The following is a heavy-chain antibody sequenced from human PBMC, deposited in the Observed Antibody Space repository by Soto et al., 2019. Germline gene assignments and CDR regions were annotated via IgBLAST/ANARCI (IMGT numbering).Heavy chain of an antibody. CDR2: ISYDGSNK. CDR1: GFTFSSYG. Sequence: PGGSLRLSCAASGFTFSSYGMHWVRQAPGKGLEWVAVISYDGSNKYYADSVKGRFTLSRDNSKNTLYLQMNSLRAEDTAVYYCAKDRHSGSYATPNDAFDIWGQGTMVTVSS. CDR3: AKDRHSGSYATPNDAFDI. D-gene: IGHD1-26*01. J-gene: IGHJ3*02. V-gene: IGHV3-30*18.